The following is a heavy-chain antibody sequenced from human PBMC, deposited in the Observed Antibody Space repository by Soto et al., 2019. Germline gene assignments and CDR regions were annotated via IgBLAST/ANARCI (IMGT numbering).Heavy chain of an antibody. V-gene: IGHV4-59*01. CDR3: ARDKYCSGGSCRKNWFDP. CDR2: IYDDGSA. CDR1: GGSISSSY. Sequence: SETLSLTCTVSGGSISSSYWSWIRQPPGKGLEWLAYIYDDGSANYNPSLKSRATISLDMSKNQFSLKLTSVTAADTAVYYCARDKYCSGGSCRKNWFDPWGQGTLVTV. D-gene: IGHD2-15*01. J-gene: IGHJ5*02.